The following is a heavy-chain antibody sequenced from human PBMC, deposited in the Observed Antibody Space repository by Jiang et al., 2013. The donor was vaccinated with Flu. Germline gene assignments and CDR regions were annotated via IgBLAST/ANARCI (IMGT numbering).Heavy chain of an antibody. D-gene: IGHD1-14*01. J-gene: IGHJ4*02. V-gene: IGHV3-33*01. CDR2: IWYDGSNK. Sequence: SGGGVVQPGRSLRLSCAASGFTFSSYGMHWVRQAPGKGLEWVAVIWYDGSNKYYADSVKGRFTISRDNSKNTLYLQMNSLRAEDTAVYYCARDDGNRGFDYWGQGTLVTVSS. CDR3: ARDDGNRGFDY. CDR1: GFTFSSYG.